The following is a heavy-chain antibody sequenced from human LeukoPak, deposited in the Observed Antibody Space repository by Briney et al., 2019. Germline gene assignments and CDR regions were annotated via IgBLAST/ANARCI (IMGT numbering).Heavy chain of an antibody. J-gene: IGHJ6*03. V-gene: IGHV3-15*01. CDR3: TTVYSSSWYVDYYYYYMDV. CDR2: IKSKTDGGTT. CDR1: GFTFSNAW. Sequence: PGGSLRLSCAASGFTFSNAWMSWVRQAPGKGLEWVGRIKSKTDGGTTDYAAPVKGRFTISRDDSKNTLYLQMNSLKTEDTAVYYCTTVYSSSWYVDYYYYYMDVWGKGTTVTVSS. D-gene: IGHD6-13*01.